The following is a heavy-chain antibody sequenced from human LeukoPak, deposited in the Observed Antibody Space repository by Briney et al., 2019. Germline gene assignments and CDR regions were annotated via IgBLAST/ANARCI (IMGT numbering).Heavy chain of an antibody. CDR3: ARDRELDY. J-gene: IGHJ4*02. CDR1: GGSITNYY. Sequence: SETLSLACTVSGGSITNYYWNWIRQPPGKGLEWIGCIYYSGSTNYNPSLKSRVTISLDTSKNQFSLKLSSVTAADTAVYYCARDRELDYWGQGTLVTVSS. D-gene: IGHD1-1*01. CDR2: IYYSGST. V-gene: IGHV4-59*01.